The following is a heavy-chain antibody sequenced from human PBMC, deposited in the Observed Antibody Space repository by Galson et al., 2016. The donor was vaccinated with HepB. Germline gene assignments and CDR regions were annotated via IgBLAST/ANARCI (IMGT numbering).Heavy chain of an antibody. CDR3: ARDIAERRGYNYGYFAH. CDR2: ISYDGSNH. J-gene: IGHJ5*02. CDR1: GITFSNCA. D-gene: IGHD5-18*01. Sequence: SLRLSCAASGITFSNCAMHWVRQAPGKGLEWVAVISYDGSNHYYADSVKGRLTVSRDNSKNTLYLQMNSLRPEDTAVYYCARDIAERRGYNYGYFAHWGQGTLVTVSS. V-gene: IGHV3-30-3*01.